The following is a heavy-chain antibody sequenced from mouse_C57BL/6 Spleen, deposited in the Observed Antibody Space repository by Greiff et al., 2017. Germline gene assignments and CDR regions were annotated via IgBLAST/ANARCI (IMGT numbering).Heavy chain of an antibody. CDR3: ARGLRWYFAY. CDR2: LYTGSGSH. D-gene: IGHD1-1*01. J-gene: IGHJ2*01. V-gene: IGHV1-55*01. CDR1: GYTFTSYW. Sequence: QVQLQQPGAELVKPGASVKMSCKASGYTFTSYWITWVKQRPGQGLEWIGDLYTGSGSHNYNEKYKSKATLTVDTSSLTAYMQLSSLTSEDSAVYSCARGLRWYFAYWGQGTTLTVSS.